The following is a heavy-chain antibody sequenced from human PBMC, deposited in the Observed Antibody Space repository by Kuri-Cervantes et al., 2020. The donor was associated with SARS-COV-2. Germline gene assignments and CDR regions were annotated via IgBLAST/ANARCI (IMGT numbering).Heavy chain of an antibody. Sequence: APVKVSCKVSGYTLTELFMHWVRQAPGKGLEWMGGFDPEDGETIYAQKFQGRVTMTEDTSTDTAYMELSSLRSEDTAVYYCARDRQQLVRRTFFDYWGQGTLVTVSS. CDR3: ARDRQQLVRRTFFDY. CDR2: FDPEDGET. CDR1: GYTLTELF. V-gene: IGHV1-24*01. J-gene: IGHJ4*02. D-gene: IGHD6-13*01.